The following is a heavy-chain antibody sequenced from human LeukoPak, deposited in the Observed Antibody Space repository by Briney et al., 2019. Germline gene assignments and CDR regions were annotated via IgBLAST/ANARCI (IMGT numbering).Heavy chain of an antibody. CDR1: GYTFTGYY. D-gene: IGHD6-6*01. CDR2: FNPDSGGT. Sequence: ASVKVSCKASGYTFTGYYMHWVRQAPGQGLEWMGWFNPDSGGTNYAQKFQGRVTITADKSTSTAYMELSSLRSEDTAVYYCARDRGSSSSDRYYYYYMDVWGKGTTVTVSS. V-gene: IGHV1-2*02. J-gene: IGHJ6*03. CDR3: ARDRGSSSSDRYYYYYMDV.